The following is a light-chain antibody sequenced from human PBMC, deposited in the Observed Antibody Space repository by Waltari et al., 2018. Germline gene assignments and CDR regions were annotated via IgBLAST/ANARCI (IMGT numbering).Light chain of an antibody. Sequence: QTVVTQEPSLSVSPGGTVTLTCALSSGSVSSTSYASWYQQTPGQPPRTLVYKINSRSSGVPYRFSGSMLGNKAALTITGAQAEDESDYYCVLYMGSGIWVFGGGTKLTVL. CDR2: KIN. J-gene: IGLJ3*02. CDR3: VLYMGSGIWV. CDR1: SGSVSSTSY. V-gene: IGLV8-61*01.